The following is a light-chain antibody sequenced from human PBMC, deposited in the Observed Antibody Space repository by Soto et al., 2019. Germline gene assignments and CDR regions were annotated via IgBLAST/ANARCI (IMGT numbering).Light chain of an antibody. CDR1: QSVSNNY. J-gene: IGKJ1*01. Sequence: EVVLTQSPGTLSLSPGERATLPCRASQSVSNNYLAWYQQKPGQAPRLLIYGASNRATGIPDRFSGSGSGTDFTLTISRLEPEDFVVYYCQQYGSSGTFGQGTKVDIK. CDR2: GAS. V-gene: IGKV3-20*01. CDR3: QQYGSSGT.